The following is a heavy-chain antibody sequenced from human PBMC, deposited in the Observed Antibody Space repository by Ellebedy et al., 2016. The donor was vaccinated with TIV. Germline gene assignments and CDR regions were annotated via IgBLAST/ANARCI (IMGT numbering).Heavy chain of an antibody. J-gene: IGHJ4*02. CDR1: GFTFSSYA. CDR3: ARGDYGDYVLTVCDY. V-gene: IGHV3-23*01. CDR2: ISGSGGST. D-gene: IGHD4-17*01. Sequence: PGGSLRLSCAASGFTFSSYAMSWVRQAPGKGLEWVSAISGSGGSTYYADSVKGRFTISRDNSKNTLYLQMNSLRAEDTAVYYCARGDYGDYVLTVCDYWGQGTLVTVSS.